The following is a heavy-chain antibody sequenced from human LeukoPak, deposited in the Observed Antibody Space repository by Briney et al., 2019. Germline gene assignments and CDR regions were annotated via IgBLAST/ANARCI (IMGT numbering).Heavy chain of an antibody. J-gene: IGHJ5*02. CDR3: AKNGDQADYLWGNYRPNWFDP. V-gene: IGHV1-2*02. D-gene: IGHD3-16*02. Sequence: ASVKVSCKASGYTFTGYYMHWVRQAPGQGLEWMGWINPNSGGTNYAQKFQGRVTMTRDTSISTAYMELSRLRAEDTAVYYCAKNGDQADYLWGNYRPNWFDPWGQGTLVTVS. CDR1: GYTFTGYY. CDR2: INPNSGGT.